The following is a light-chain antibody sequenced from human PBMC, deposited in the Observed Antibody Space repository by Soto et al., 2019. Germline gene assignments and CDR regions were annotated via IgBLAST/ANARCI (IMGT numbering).Light chain of an antibody. CDR2: DVS. CDR3: SSYTGSSTPVV. Sequence: QSALTQPASVSGSPGQSITISCTGTSSDVGGYNYVSWYQHHPGKAPKLIIYDVSNRPSGVSNRCSGSKSGNTASLTISGLQAEDEAEYYCSSYTGSSTPVVFGGGTKLTVL. CDR1: SSDVGGYNY. J-gene: IGLJ2*01. V-gene: IGLV2-14*03.